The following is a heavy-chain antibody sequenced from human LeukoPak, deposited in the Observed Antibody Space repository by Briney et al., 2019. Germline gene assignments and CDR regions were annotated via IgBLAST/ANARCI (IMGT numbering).Heavy chain of an antibody. CDR2: ITSSSSTI. CDR1: GFTFSSYS. Sequence: GGSLRLSCAASGFTFSSYSMNWVRQAPGKGLEWVSYITSSSSTIYYADSVKGRFTISRDNAKNSLYLQMNSLRAEDTAVYYCARGAGYCSSTSCYFDYWGQGTLVTVSS. J-gene: IGHJ4*02. D-gene: IGHD2-2*01. CDR3: ARGAGYCSSTSCYFDY. V-gene: IGHV3-48*04.